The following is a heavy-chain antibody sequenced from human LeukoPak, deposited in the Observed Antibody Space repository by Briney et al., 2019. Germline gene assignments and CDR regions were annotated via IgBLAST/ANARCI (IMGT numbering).Heavy chain of an antibody. CDR2: IYYSGST. V-gene: IGHV4-59*08. D-gene: IGHD4-17*01. J-gene: IGHJ4*02. CDR1: GGSISSYY. Sequence: PSETLSLTCTVSGGSISSYYWSWIRQPPRKGLEWIGYIYYSGSTNYNPSLKSRVTISVDTSKNQFSLKLSSVTAADTAVYYCARQTYGADYWGRGTLVTVSS. CDR3: ARQTYGADY.